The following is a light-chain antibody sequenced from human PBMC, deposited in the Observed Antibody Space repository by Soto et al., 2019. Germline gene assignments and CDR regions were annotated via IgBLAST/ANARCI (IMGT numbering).Light chain of an antibody. J-gene: IGKJ2*01. V-gene: IGKV1-5*03. CDR3: QQYTSYPYT. CDR2: KAS. CDR1: QSISSW. Sequence: DIQMTQSPSTLSASVGDRVTITCRASQSISSWLAWYQQKPGKAPKLLIYKASSLESGVPSRFSGSGSGTEFTLTISSLQHDDFATYYCQQYTSYPYTFGQGNTLEIK.